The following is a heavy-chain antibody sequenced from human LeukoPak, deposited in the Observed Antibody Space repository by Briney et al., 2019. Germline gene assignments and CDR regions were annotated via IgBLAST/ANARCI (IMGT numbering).Heavy chain of an antibody. Sequence: ASVKVSCKASGYTFTGYYIHWVRQAPGQGLEWMGWINPNSGGTNYAQKFQGRVTMTRDTSISTAYMELSRLRSDDTAVYYCARNAVVVVITDHDAFDIWGQGTMVTVSS. CDR3: ARNAVVVVITDHDAFDI. D-gene: IGHD3-22*01. V-gene: IGHV1-2*02. CDR1: GYTFTGYY. J-gene: IGHJ3*02. CDR2: INPNSGGT.